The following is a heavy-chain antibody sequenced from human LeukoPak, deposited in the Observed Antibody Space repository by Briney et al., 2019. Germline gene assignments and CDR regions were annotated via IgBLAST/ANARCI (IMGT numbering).Heavy chain of an antibody. CDR2: IYYSGST. Sequence: SETLSLTCTVSGGSISSGGYYWSWIRQHPGKGLEWIGYIYYSGSTYYNPSLKSRVTISVDTSKNQFSLKLSSVTAADTAVYYCAREQWLVLYYWGQGTLVTVSS. J-gene: IGHJ4*02. CDR1: GGSISSGGYY. D-gene: IGHD6-19*01. V-gene: IGHV4-31*03. CDR3: AREQWLVLYY.